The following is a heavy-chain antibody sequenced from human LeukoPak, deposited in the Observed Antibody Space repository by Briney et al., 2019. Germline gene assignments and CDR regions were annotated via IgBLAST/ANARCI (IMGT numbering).Heavy chain of an antibody. V-gene: IGHV4-39*01. Sequence: SETLSLTCTVSGGSVSSSGYYWGWIRQPPGKGVEWIGSIYYSGSTYYNPSLKSRVSISVDTSKNQFSLNLTSVTAADTAVYFCARPGIAATGDFDCWGQGTLVTVSS. CDR1: GGSVSSSGYY. CDR3: ARPGIAATGDFDC. D-gene: IGHD6-13*01. J-gene: IGHJ4*02. CDR2: IYYSGST.